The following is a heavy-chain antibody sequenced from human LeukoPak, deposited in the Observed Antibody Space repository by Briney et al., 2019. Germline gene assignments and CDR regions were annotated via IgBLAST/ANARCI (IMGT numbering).Heavy chain of an antibody. D-gene: IGHD2/OR15-2a*01. J-gene: IGHJ5*02. CDR1: GGSISSYY. Sequence: SETLSLTCTVSGGSISSYYWSWIRQPPGKGLEWIGYIYYSGSTNYNPSLKSRVTISVDTSKNQFSLKLSSVTAADTAVYYCGRGGLSWFDPWGQGTLVTVSS. V-gene: IGHV4-59*01. CDR2: IYYSGST. CDR3: GRGGLSWFDP.